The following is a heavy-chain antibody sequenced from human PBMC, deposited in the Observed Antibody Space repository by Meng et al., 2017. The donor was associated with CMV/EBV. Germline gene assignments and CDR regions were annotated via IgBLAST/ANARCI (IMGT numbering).Heavy chain of an antibody. J-gene: IGHJ4*02. CDR3: AKDSSSPPGAFDY. D-gene: IGHD6-6*01. Sequence: GGSLRLSCAASGFTFSSYGMHWVRQAPGKGLEWVAVIWYDGSNKYYADYVRGRFTISRDNSKNTLYLQMNSLRAEDAAVCYCAKDSSSPPGAFDYWGQGTLVTVSS. CDR2: IWYDGSNK. V-gene: IGHV3-33*06. CDR1: GFTFSSYG.